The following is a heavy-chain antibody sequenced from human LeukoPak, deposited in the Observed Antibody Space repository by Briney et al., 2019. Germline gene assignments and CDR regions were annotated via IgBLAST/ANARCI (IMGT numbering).Heavy chain of an antibody. CDR2: ISSSSSYI. V-gene: IGHV3-21*01. J-gene: IGHJ6*02. CDR3: ARDPGLYCSSTSCHYYYYGMDV. D-gene: IGHD2-2*01. Sequence: GGSLRLSCAASGFTFSSYSMNWVRQAPGKGLEWVSSISSSSSYIYYADSVKGRFTISRDNAKNSLYLQMNSLRVEDTAVYYCARDPGLYCSSTSCHYYYYGMDVWGQGTTVTVSS. CDR1: GFTFSSYS.